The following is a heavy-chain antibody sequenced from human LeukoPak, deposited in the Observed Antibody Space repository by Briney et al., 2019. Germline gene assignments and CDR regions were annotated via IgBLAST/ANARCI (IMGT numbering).Heavy chain of an antibody. V-gene: IGHV3-48*03. CDR2: ISSSGSTI. CDR1: GFTFSSYE. J-gene: IGHJ4*02. Sequence: GGSLRLSCAASGFTFSSYEMNWVRQAPGKGLEWVSYISSSGSTIYYADSVEGRFTISRDNAKNSLYLQMNSLRAEDTAVYYCARDGPVACSSTSCYADYFDYWGQGTLVTVSS. CDR3: ARDGPVACSSTSCYADYFDY. D-gene: IGHD2-2*01.